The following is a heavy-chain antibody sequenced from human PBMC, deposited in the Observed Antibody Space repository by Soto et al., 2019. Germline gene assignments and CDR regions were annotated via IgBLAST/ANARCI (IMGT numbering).Heavy chain of an antibody. D-gene: IGHD1-26*01. CDR3: ARFRVGPNDFDY. CDR1: GGSVSSFY. CDR2: ISYSGST. J-gene: IGHJ4*02. V-gene: IGHV4-59*08. Sequence: SETLSLTCTVSGGSVSSFYWSWIRQPPGKGLEWIGYISYSGSTNYNPSLKSRVTISVDTSKNQFSLNLSSVTAADTAVYYCARFRVGPNDFDYWGQGTLVTV.